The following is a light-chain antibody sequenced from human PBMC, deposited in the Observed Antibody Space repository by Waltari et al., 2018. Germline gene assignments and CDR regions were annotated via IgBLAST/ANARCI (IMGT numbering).Light chain of an antibody. V-gene: IGLV4-60*03. CDR3: ETWDSNTHV. Sequence: QPVLTQSSSASASLGSSVKLTCTLSSGHSSYIIAWHQQQPGKAHRYLMKLEGSGSYNKGSGVPDRFSGSSSGADRYLTISNLQSEDEADYYCETWDSNTHVFGTGTKVTVL. CDR1: SGHSSYI. CDR2: LEGSGSY. J-gene: IGLJ1*01.